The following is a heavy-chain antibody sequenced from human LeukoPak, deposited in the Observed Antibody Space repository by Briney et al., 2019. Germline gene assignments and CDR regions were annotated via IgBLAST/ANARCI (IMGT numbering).Heavy chain of an antibody. D-gene: IGHD6-19*01. CDR2: ISGSGGST. V-gene: IGHV3-23*01. Sequence: GGSLRLSCAASGFTFSDYYMSWIRQAPGKGLEWVSGISGSGGSTYYADSVNGRFTISRDNSKSTLYLQMHSLRAGDTAVYYCAKASSSGSYGVYYFDCWGQGTLVTVSS. J-gene: IGHJ4*02. CDR3: AKASSSGSYGVYYFDC. CDR1: GFTFSDYY.